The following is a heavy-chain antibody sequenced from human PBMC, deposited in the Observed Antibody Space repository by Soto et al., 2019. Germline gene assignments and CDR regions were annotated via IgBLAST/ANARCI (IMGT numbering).Heavy chain of an antibody. D-gene: IGHD3-3*01. J-gene: IGHJ4*02. V-gene: IGHV3-33*01. CDR3: ARDPAEKPLKYDFWSGTPYYFDL. CDR1: GFTFSNYG. Sequence: VQLVESGGGVVQPGTSLRLTCAASGFTFSNYGIHWVRQAPGKAPEWVSVIWYDGGKKYYSDSVKGRFTISRDNSRNAVSLQMSSLTAADTGVYYCARDPAEKPLKYDFWSGTPYYFDLWGQGTLVTVS. CDR2: IWYDGGKK.